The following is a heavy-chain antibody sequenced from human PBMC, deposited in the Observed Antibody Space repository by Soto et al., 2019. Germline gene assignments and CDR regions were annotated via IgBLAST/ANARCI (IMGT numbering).Heavy chain of an antibody. D-gene: IGHD1-20*01. Sequence: PAGSLRLSCAANRVTMCTSAMSGALQAPGKGLEWVSTIAGVDIFYADSVQGRFTISIDNSKNLLFLQMNSLTADDTATYYCAKDHFKGNGIYDGFDVWGQGTTVTVSS. CDR3: AKDHFKGNGIYDGFDV. J-gene: IGHJ3*01. CDR2: IAGVDI. V-gene: IGHV3-23*01. CDR1: RVTMCTSA.